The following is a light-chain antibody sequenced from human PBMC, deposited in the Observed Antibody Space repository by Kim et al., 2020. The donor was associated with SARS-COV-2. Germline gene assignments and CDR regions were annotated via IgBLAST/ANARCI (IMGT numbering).Light chain of an antibody. CDR3: QQGADWPRT. V-gene: IGKV3-11*01. CDR1: QDIYNY. Sequence: PGERATLSCRTSQDIYNYLAWYQHKPGQSPRLLIHDASSRATGIPARFSGSGSGTDFTLTISSLEAEDFAVYYCQQGADWPRTFGGGTKVDIK. J-gene: IGKJ4*01. CDR2: DAS.